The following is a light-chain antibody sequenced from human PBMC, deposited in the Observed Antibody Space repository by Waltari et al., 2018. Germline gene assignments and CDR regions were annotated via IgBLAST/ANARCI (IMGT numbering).Light chain of an antibody. CDR2: GAS. CDR1: QSVSSN. V-gene: IGKV3-15*01. J-gene: IGKJ1*01. CDR3: QQYNNWPWT. Sequence: EIVMTQSVATLSVSPGERATLSCRASQSVSSNLAWYQQKPGQAPRLLIYGASTRATGTPDSFTGSWSGTEFTLTIGSLQSADFAVYYCQQYNNWPWTFGQGTKVEIK.